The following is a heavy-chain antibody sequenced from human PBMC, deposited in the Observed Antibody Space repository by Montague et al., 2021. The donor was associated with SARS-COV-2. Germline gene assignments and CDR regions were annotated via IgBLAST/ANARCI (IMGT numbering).Heavy chain of an antibody. D-gene: IGHD3-22*01. V-gene: IGHV4-34*01. CDR3: ARVAGGYYHDSSAYLDY. CDR1: GGSFSGYY. CDR2: INQSGST. J-gene: IGHJ4*02. Sequence: SETLSLTCAVYGGSFSGYYWSWIRQPPGKGLEWIGEINQSGSTNYNPSLKSRVTLSVDTSKKQFSLKLSSLTAADTAVYYCARVAGGYYHDSSAYLDYWGQGSLVTVSS.